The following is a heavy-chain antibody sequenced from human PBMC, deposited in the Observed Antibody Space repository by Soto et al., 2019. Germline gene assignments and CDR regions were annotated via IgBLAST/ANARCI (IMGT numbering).Heavy chain of an antibody. CDR1: GYTFTSYG. CDR3: ARTIIVATPEYYFDY. Sequence: QVQRVQSGAEVKKPGASVKVSCKASGYTFTSYGISWVRQAPGQGLEWMGWISAYNGNTNYAQKLQGRVTMTTDTSTSTAYMELRSLRSDDTAVYYCARTIIVATPEYYFDYWGQGTLVTVSS. J-gene: IGHJ4*02. V-gene: IGHV1-18*01. CDR2: ISAYNGNT. D-gene: IGHD5-12*01.